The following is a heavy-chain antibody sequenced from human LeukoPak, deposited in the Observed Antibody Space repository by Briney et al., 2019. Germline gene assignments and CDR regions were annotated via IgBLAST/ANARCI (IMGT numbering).Heavy chain of an antibody. CDR2: IYHSGSA. J-gene: IGHJ6*02. CDR3: VRDNWQQVDRTWYYYGLDV. D-gene: IGHD1-20*01. CDR1: DGSISTYY. V-gene: IGHV4-59*01. Sequence: PSETLSLTCTVSDGSISTYYWSWIRQPPGKGLEWIGYIYHSGSASYNPSLKSRVTISVDTSKNQFYLNVNSVTAADTAVYYCVRDNWQQVDRTWYYYGLDVWGQGTTVTVSS.